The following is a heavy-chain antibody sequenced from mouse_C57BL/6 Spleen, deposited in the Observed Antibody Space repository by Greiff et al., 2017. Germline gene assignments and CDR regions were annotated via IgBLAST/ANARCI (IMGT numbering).Heavy chain of an antibody. D-gene: IGHD2-12*01. Sequence: EVQLVESGGGLVKPGGSLKLSCAASGFTFSSYAMSWVRQTPEKRLEWVATISDGGSYTYYPDNVKGRFTISRDNAKNNLYLQMSHLKSEDTAMYYCVRGLLYSYYAMDYWGQGTSVTVSS. CDR2: ISDGGSYT. CDR3: VRGLLYSYYAMDY. V-gene: IGHV5-4*01. CDR1: GFTFSSYA. J-gene: IGHJ4*01.